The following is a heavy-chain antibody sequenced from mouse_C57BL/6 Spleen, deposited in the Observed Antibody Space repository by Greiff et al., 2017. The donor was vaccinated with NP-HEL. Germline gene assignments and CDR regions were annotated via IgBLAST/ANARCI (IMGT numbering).Heavy chain of an antibody. D-gene: IGHD2-5*01. CDR2: IRSKSNNYAT. V-gene: IGHV10-1*01. J-gene: IGHJ4*01. CDR1: GFSFNTYA. CDR3: VRQGYYSNSYAMDY. Sequence: GLVQPKGSLKLSCAASGFSFNTYAMNWVRQAPGKGLEWVARIRSKSNNYATYYADSVKDRFTISRDDSESMLYLQMNNLKTEDTAMYYCVRQGYYSNSYAMDYWGQGTSVTVSS.